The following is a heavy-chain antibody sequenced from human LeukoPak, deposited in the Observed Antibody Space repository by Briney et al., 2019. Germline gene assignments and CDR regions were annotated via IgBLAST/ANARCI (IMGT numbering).Heavy chain of an antibody. CDR3: ARGIGYCSSTSCYVGYYGMDV. J-gene: IGHJ6*02. V-gene: IGHV1-69*01. CDR2: IIPIFGTA. CDR1: GDTFSSYA. Sequence: GSSVKVTCKASGDTFSSYAISWVRQAPGQGLEWMGGIIPIFGTANYAQKFQGRVTITADESTSTAYMELSSLRSEDTAVYYCARGIGYCSSTSCYVGYYGMDVWGQGTTVTVSS. D-gene: IGHD2-2*01.